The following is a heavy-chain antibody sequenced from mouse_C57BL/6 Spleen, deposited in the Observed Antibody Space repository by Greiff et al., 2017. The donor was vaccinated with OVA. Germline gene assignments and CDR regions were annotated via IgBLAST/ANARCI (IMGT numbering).Heavy chain of an antibody. Sequence: EVMLVESGGGLVKPGGSLKLSCAASGFTFSDYGMHWVRQAPEKGLEWVAYISSGSSTIYYADTVKGRFTISRDNAKHTLFLQMTSLRSGDTDRYYCAREDAYYGMGYWGQGTSGTGSS. CDR3: AREDAYYGMGY. J-gene: IGHJ4*01. CDR1: GFTFSDYG. CDR2: ISSGSSTI. V-gene: IGHV5-17*01.